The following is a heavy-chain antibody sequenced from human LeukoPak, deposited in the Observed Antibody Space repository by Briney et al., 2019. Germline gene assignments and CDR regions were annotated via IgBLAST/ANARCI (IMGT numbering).Heavy chain of an antibody. Sequence: GGSLRLSCAVSGFTFSDHYMDWVRQAPGKGLEWVGRSRNRAKSYTTGYAASVKGRFTISRDDSKSTLYLQMNSLETEDTAVYYCSRDATGDHWGQGTLVSVSS. CDR3: SRDATGDH. V-gene: IGHV3-72*01. CDR1: GFTFSDHY. J-gene: IGHJ4*02. CDR2: SRNRAKSYTT.